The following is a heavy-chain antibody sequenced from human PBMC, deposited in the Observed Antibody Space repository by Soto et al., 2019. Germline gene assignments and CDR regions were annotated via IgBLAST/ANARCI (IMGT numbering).Heavy chain of an antibody. J-gene: IGHJ4*02. D-gene: IGHD5-18*01. CDR2: ISYDGINK. Sequence: QVQLVETGGGVVQPGRSLRLSCAASGFTFSSYAMHWVRQAPGKGLEWVTVISYDGINKYYADSVKGRFTISRDNSKNTLYLQMNSLRAEDTAVYYCARDRHTASFDYWGQGTLVTVSS. CDR1: GFTFSSYA. CDR3: ARDRHTASFDY. V-gene: IGHV3-30-3*01.